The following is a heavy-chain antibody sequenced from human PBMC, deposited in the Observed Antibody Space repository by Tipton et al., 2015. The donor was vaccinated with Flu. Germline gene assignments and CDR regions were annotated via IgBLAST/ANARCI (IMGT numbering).Heavy chain of an antibody. CDR2: IDYSGSA. CDR3: ARGSGSGTDVTFYF. Sequence: LRLSCSVSIGSFSINTFYWGWIRQPPGKGLEWIGTIDYSGSAYYNPSLESRVTMSVDTSKNQFSLKLSSVTAADTAVYYCARGSGSGTDVTFYFWGQGTLVTVSS. CDR1: IGSFSINTFY. D-gene: IGHD3-10*01. J-gene: IGHJ4*02. V-gene: IGHV4-39*07.